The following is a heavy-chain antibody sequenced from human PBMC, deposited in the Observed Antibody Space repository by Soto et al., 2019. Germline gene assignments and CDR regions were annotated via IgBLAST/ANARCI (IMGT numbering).Heavy chain of an antibody. CDR3: ATLRASFLYLGEGVPAAMGYYYYGMDV. V-gene: IGHV5-10-1*01. CDR2: IDPSDSYT. D-gene: IGHD2-2*01. CDR1: GYSFTSYW. Sequence: PGESLKISCKGSGYSFTSYWISWVRQMPGKGLEWMGRIDPSDSYTNYSPSFQGHVTISADKSISTAYLQWSSLKASDTAMYYCATLRASFLYLGEGVPAAMGYYYYGMDVWGQGTTVTVSS. J-gene: IGHJ6*02.